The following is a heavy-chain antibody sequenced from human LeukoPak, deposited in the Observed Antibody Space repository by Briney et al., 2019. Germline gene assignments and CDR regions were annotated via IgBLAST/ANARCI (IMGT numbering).Heavy chain of an antibody. V-gene: IGHV3-21*01. Sequence: PGGSLRLSCAASGFTFSSYSMNWVRQAPGKGLEWVSSISSSSSYIYYADSVKGRFTISRDNAKNSLYLQMSSLRAEDTAVYYCATMDIVVVPAADNWFDPWGQGTLVTVSS. CDR2: ISSSSSYI. D-gene: IGHD2-2*03. J-gene: IGHJ5*02. CDR3: ATMDIVVVPAADNWFDP. CDR1: GFTFSSYS.